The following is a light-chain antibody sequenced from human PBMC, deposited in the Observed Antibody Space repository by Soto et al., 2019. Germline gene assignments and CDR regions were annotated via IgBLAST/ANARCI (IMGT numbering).Light chain of an antibody. V-gene: IGKV3D-20*02. Sequence: EIVLTQSPGTLSLSPGERATLSCRASQSVSSSYLAWYQQKPGQAPRLLIYGASKRPTGIPERFSGSGSGTDFTLTINRLEPEDFAVYYCQQRSNWPPITFGQGTRLEIK. CDR2: GAS. CDR1: QSVSSSY. J-gene: IGKJ5*01. CDR3: QQRSNWPPIT.